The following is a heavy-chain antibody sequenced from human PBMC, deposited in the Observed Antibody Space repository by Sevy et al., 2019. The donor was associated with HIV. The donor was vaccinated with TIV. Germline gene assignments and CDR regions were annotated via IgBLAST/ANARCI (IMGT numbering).Heavy chain of an antibody. D-gene: IGHD3-10*01. CDR3: AKESGSHAFDS. V-gene: IGHV3-30*18. J-gene: IGHJ3*02. Sequence: GGSLRLSCSASGFTFSNYGMHWVRQAPGNGLEWVAVTSYDGSNKYYAESVKGRFTISRDNSKNTVYLQMSSLRAEDTAVYYCAKESGSHAFDSWGQWTMVTVSS. CDR1: GFTFSNYG. CDR2: TSYDGSNK.